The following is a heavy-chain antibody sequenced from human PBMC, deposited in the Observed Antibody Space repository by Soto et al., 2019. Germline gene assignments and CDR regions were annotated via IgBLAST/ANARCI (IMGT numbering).Heavy chain of an antibody. CDR3: ARHSGDIVVVPAARPKSSYNWFDP. Sequence: QLQLQESGPGLVKPSETLSLTCTVSGGSISSSSYYWGWIRQPPGKGLEWIGSIYYSGSTYYNPSLKSRVTISVDTSKNQFSLKLSSVTAADTAVYYCARHSGDIVVVPAARPKSSYNWFDPWGQGTLVTVSS. CDR2: IYYSGST. D-gene: IGHD2-2*01. J-gene: IGHJ5*02. CDR1: GGSISSSSYY. V-gene: IGHV4-39*01.